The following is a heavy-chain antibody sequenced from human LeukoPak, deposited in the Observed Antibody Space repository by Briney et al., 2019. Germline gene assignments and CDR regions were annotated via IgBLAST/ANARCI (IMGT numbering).Heavy chain of an antibody. CDR2: MNPNSGNT. J-gene: IGHJ5*02. D-gene: IGHD2-2*01. Sequence: GASVKVSCKTSGYTLTNYDINWVRQAPGQGREWMGWMNPNSGNTGYAQKFQGRVTITRNTSISTAYMELSSLRSEDTAVYYCARPHCSSTDCHPPEWFDPWGQGTLVTVSS. V-gene: IGHV1-8*01. CDR1: GYTLTNYD. CDR3: ARPHCSSTDCHPPEWFDP.